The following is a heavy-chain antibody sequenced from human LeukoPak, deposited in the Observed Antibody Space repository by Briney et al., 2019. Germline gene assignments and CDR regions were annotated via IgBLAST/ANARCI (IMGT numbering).Heavy chain of an antibody. D-gene: IGHD4-23*01. CDR1: GFMFSSYA. CDR3: ARALTPGRGARSFDY. J-gene: IGHJ4*02. CDR2: ISYDGNNK. V-gene: IGHV3-30-3*01. Sequence: SGGSLRLSCAASGFMFSSYAMNWVRQAPGKGLEWVSLISYDGNNKYYADSVKGRFTISRDNSKNTLYLQLNSLRAEDTAVYYCARALTPGRGARSFDYWGQGALVTVSS.